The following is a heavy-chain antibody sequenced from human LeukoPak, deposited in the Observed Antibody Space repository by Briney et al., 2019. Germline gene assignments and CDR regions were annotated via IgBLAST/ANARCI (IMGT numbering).Heavy chain of an antibody. CDR3: ARDSRRELLHAFDI. V-gene: IGHV4-59*01. J-gene: IGHJ3*02. CDR2: IDYSAST. Sequence: SETLSLTCTVSGGSISTYYWSWIRQPPGKGLEWIAYIDYSASTNYNPSLKSRVTISVDTSKNQFSLKLSSVTAADTAVYYCARDSRRELLHAFDIWGQGTMVTVSS. D-gene: IGHD1-26*01. CDR1: GGSISTYY.